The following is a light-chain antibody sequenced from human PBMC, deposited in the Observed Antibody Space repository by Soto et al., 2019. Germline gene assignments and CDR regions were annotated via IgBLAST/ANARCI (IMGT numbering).Light chain of an antibody. V-gene: IGKV3-20*01. Sequence: MVLTQSPGTLSLSPGERATLSCRASQSVSSSYLAWYQQKPGQAPRLLIYGASSRATGIPDRFSGSGSGTDFTLTISRLEPEDFAVYYCQQYRGAFGQGTRWIS. CDR1: QSVSSSY. J-gene: IGKJ1*01. CDR2: GAS. CDR3: QQYRGA.